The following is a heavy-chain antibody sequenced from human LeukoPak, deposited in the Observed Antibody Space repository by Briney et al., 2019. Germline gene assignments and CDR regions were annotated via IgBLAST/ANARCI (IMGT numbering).Heavy chain of an antibody. CDR2: IYYSGST. V-gene: IGHV4-39*06. CDR1: GGSISSSTYF. J-gene: IGHJ5*02. Sequence: SETLSLTCTVSGGSISSSTYFWGWIRQPPGKGLEWIGTIYYSGSTYYNPSLKSRVTISVDTSKNQFLLKLSSVTAADTAVYYCARAAPRYDFWSGRQKPNWFDPWGQGTLVTVSS. CDR3: ARAAPRYDFWSGRQKPNWFDP. D-gene: IGHD3-3*01.